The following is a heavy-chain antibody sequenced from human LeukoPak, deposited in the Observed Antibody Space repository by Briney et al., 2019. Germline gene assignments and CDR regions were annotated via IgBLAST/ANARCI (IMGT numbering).Heavy chain of an antibody. J-gene: IGHJ6*02. D-gene: IGHD3-22*01. V-gene: IGHV3-23*01. CDR2: ISGSGADT. CDR3: AKVLGRDSDGYYYYGLHV. CDR1: GFTFSNFP. Sequence: PGGSLRLSCAASGFTFSNFPMTWVRRAPGKGLQSFASISGSGADTYYTDSVKGRFTISRDNLNNTVYLQMNSLRAEDTAVYYCAKVLGRDSDGYYYYGLHVWGQGTTVTVSS.